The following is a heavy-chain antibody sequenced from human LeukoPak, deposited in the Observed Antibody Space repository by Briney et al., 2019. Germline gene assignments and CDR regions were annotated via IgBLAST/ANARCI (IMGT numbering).Heavy chain of an antibody. J-gene: IGHJ5*02. CDR1: GFTFTSYA. V-gene: IGHV4-34*01. D-gene: IGHD1-26*01. Sequence: ESLRLSCAASGFTFTSYAMSWVRQAPGKGLEWIGEINHSGSTNYNPSLKSRVTISVDTSKNQFSLKLSSVTAADTAVYYCARDGYSGLYNWFDPWGQGTLVTVSS. CDR3: ARDGYSGLYNWFDP. CDR2: INHSGST.